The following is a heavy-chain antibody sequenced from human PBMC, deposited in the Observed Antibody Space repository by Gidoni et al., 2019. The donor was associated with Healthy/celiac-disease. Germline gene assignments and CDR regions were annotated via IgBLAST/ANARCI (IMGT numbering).Heavy chain of an antibody. Sequence: QVQLVQSGAEVQKPGSSVQVSCKASGGTFSSYAISRVRQAPGQGLEWMGGIIPIFGTANYAQKFQGRVTITADESTSTAYMELSSLRSEDTAVYYCARVPNYYDSSGYSFFDYWGQGTLVTVSS. J-gene: IGHJ4*02. CDR1: GGTFSSYA. CDR3: ARVPNYYDSSGYSFFDY. D-gene: IGHD3-22*01. CDR2: IIPIFGTA. V-gene: IGHV1-69*01.